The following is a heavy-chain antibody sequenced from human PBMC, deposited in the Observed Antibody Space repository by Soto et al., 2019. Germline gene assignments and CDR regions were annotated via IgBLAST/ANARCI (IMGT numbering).Heavy chain of an antibody. Sequence: GSLRISCAASGFTFSSYAMSWVRQAPGKGLEWVSAISGSGGSTYYADSVKGRFTISRDSSKNTLYLQMNSLRAEDTAVYYCARVAGTKKRFDYWGQGTLVNVSS. CDR1: GFTFSSYA. CDR2: ISGSGGST. V-gene: IGHV3-23*01. CDR3: ARVAGTKKRFDY. J-gene: IGHJ4*02. D-gene: IGHD6-13*01.